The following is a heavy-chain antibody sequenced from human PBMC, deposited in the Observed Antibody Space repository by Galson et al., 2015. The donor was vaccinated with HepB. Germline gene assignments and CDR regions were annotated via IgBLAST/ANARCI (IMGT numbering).Heavy chain of an antibody. Sequence: SVKVSCKASGYTFTSYAMHWVRQAPGQRLEWMGWINAGNGNTKYSQKFQGRVTITRDTSASTAYMELSSLRSEDTAVYYCARDGVVYCSSTSCYGLDAFDIWGQGTMVTVSS. J-gene: IGHJ3*02. CDR1: GYTFTSYA. CDR2: INAGNGNT. D-gene: IGHD2-2*01. V-gene: IGHV1-3*01. CDR3: ARDGVVYCSSTSCYGLDAFDI.